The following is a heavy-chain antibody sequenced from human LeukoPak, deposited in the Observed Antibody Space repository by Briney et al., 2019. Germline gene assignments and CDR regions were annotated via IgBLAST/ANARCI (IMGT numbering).Heavy chain of an antibody. V-gene: IGHV4-4*02. CDR3: ARLDLDSVVVPAAVDY. Sequence: SETLSLTCAVSGGSISSSNWWSWVRQPPGKGLEWIGEIYHSGSTNYNPSLKSRVTISVDKSKNQFSLKLSAVTAADTAVYYCARLDLDSVVVPAAVDYWGQGTLVTVSS. J-gene: IGHJ4*02. CDR2: IYHSGST. CDR1: GGSISSSNW. D-gene: IGHD2-2*01.